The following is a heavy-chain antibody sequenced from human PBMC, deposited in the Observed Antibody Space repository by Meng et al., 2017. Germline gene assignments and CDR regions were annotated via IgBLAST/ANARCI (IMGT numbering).Heavy chain of an antibody. V-gene: IGHV3-11*04. J-gene: IGHJ3*02. Sequence: GESLKISCAASGFTFSDYYMSWIRQAPGKGLEWVSYISSSGSTIYYADSVKGRFTISRDNAKNSLYLQMNSLRAEDTAVYYCARGGEYYYDSSGYPWVAFDIWGQGTMVTVSS. CDR1: GFTFSDYY. D-gene: IGHD3-22*01. CDR3: ARGGEYYYDSSGYPWVAFDI. CDR2: ISSSGSTI.